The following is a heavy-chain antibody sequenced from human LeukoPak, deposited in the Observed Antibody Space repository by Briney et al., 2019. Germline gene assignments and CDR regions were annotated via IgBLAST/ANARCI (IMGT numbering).Heavy chain of an antibody. Sequence: GGSLRLSCAASGFTFSSYDMHWVRQATGKGLEWVSGIGTAGDTHYPGSVKGRFTISRDNAKNSLYLQMDTLRAEDTAVYYCARDGRSWGLASDWGQGTLVTVSS. CDR3: ARDGRSWGLASD. D-gene: IGHD1-26*01. V-gene: IGHV3-13*01. J-gene: IGHJ4*02. CDR2: IGTAGDT. CDR1: GFTFSSYD.